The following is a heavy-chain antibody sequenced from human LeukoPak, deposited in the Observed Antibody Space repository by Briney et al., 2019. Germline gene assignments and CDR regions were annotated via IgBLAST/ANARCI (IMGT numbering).Heavy chain of an antibody. CDR3: ARGPAAYYYYGMDV. J-gene: IGHJ6*02. CDR2: INHSGST. CDR1: GGSFSGYY. Sequence: PSETLSLTCAVYGGSFSGYYWSWIRQPPGKGLEWIGEINHSGSTNYNPSLKSRVTISVDTSKNQFSLKLSSVTAADTAVYYCARGPAAYYYYGMDVCGQGTTVTVSS. V-gene: IGHV4-34*01. D-gene: IGHD6-25*01.